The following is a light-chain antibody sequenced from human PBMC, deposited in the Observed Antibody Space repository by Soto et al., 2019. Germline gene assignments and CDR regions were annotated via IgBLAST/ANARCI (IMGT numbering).Light chain of an antibody. CDR3: QQYGSSPRT. V-gene: IGKV3-20*01. CDR1: QSVSSNL. J-gene: IGKJ1*01. Sequence: EIVLTQSPGTLSLSPGERATLSCRASQSVSSNLLAWYQQKPGQAPRLLIYGATNRATGIPDRFSGSGSGTDFNLPISRLEPEDFAVYYCQQYGSSPRTFGQGTKVEIK. CDR2: GAT.